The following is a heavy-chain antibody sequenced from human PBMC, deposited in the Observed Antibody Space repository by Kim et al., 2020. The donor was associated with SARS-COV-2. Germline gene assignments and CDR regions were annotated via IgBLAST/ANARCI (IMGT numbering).Heavy chain of an antibody. D-gene: IGHD2-8*01. J-gene: IGHJ4*02. CDR3: ASHCTNGVCYTFLDY. V-gene: IGHV1-69*13. CDR1: GGTFSSYA. CDR2: IIPIFGTA. Sequence: SVKVSCKASGGTFSSYAISWVRQAPGQGLEWMGGIIPIFGTANYAQKFQGRVTITADESTSTAYMELSSLRSEDTAVYYCASHCTNGVCYTFLDYWGQGTLVTVSS.